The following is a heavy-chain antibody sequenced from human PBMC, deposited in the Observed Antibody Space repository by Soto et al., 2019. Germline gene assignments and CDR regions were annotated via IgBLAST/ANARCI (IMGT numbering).Heavy chain of an antibody. CDR2: ISGRGGST. CDR3: ASEWRHDGLDY. D-gene: IGHD5-18*01. J-gene: IGHJ4*02. CDR1: GVLFSSYA. V-gene: IGHV3-23*01. Sequence: PGGSLRLSCAASGVLFSSYAMSWVRQAPGKGLEWVSAISGRGGSTYYADSVRGRFTISRDNSKNTLYVQMNSLRAEDTAVYYCASEWRHDGLDYWGQGTLVTVSS.